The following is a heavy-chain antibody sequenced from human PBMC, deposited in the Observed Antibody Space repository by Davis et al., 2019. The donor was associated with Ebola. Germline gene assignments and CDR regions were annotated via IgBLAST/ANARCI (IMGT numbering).Heavy chain of an antibody. CDR2: IYYSGST. CDR1: GGSISSYY. V-gene: IGHV4-59*01. J-gene: IGHJ6*02. CDR3: AREGGFSSSWDYYYYGMDV. Sequence: SETLSLTCTVSGGSISSYYWSWIRQPPGKGLEWIGYIYYSGSTNYNPSLKSRVTISVDTSNNQFSLKLSSVTAADTAVYYCAREGGFSSSWDYYYYGMDVWGQGTTVTVSS. D-gene: IGHD6-13*01.